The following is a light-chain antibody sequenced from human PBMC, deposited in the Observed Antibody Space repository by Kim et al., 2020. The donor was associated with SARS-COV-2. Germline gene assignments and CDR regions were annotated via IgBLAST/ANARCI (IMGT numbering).Light chain of an antibody. V-gene: IGKV1-5*01. CDR3: QQYNSYSGT. CDR2: DAS. J-gene: IGKJ1*01. Sequence: ASIGDRVTITCRASQSISNWLAWYKQKPGKAPKLLIYDASSLESGVPSRFSGSGSGTEFTLTISSLQPDDFATYYCQQYNSYSGTFGQGTKVDIK. CDR1: QSISNW.